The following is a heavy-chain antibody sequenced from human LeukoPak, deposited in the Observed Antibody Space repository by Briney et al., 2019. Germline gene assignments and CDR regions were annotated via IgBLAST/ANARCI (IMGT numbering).Heavy chain of an antibody. CDR3: ARDYGYAFDI. D-gene: IGHD3-16*01. CDR2: INSDGSRT. V-gene: IGHV3-74*01. Sequence: GGSLRLSCAASGFTFRSYWMHWVRQAPGKGLVWVSHINSDGSRTPYADSVKGRFTISRDNAKNTLYLQMNSLRAEDTAGYYCARDYGYAFDIWGQGTMVTVSS. CDR1: GFTFRSYW. J-gene: IGHJ3*02.